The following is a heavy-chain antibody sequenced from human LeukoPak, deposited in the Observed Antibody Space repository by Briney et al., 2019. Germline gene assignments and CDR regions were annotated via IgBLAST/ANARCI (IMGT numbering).Heavy chain of an antibody. CDR1: GYTFTSYY. CDR2: INPSGGST. CDR3: ARDQGYGGNTGPFDY. D-gene: IGHD4-23*01. J-gene: IGHJ4*02. V-gene: IGHV1-46*01. Sequence: ASVKVSCKASGYTFTSYYMHWVRQAPGQGLEWMGIINPSGGSTGYAQKFQGRVTMTSDTSTSTVYMDLSSLRSEDTAVYCCARDQGYGGNTGPFDYWGQGTLVTVSS.